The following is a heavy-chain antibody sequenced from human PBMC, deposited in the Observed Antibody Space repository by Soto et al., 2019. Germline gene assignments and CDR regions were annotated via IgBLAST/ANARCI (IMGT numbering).Heavy chain of an antibody. CDR2: INAGNGNT. CDR1: GYTFTSYA. D-gene: IGHD2-2*01. V-gene: IGHV1-3*01. CDR3: ARDRPDIVVVPANREKYYYYYGMDV. J-gene: IGHJ6*02. Sequence: ASVKVSCKASGYTFTSYAIHWVRQAPGQRLEWMGWINAGNGNTKYSQKFQGRVTITRDTSASTAYMELSSLRSEDTAVYYCARDRPDIVVVPANREKYYYYYGMDVWGQGTTVTVSS.